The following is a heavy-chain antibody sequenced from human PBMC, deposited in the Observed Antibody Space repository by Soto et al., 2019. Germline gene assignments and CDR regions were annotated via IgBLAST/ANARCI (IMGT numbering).Heavy chain of an antibody. D-gene: IGHD3-22*01. CDR1: GGSVSSGDYY. CDR3: ASSYDSSGYDAFDF. CDR2: IYYNGGT. Sequence: ASETLSLTCAVSGGSVSSGDYYWGWIRQPPGKGLELIGYIYYNGGTYYNPSLKSRAFISIDTSENQFSLKLSSVTAADTAVYYCASSYDSSGYDAFDFWGQGTMVTVSS. J-gene: IGHJ3*01. V-gene: IGHV4-30-4*01.